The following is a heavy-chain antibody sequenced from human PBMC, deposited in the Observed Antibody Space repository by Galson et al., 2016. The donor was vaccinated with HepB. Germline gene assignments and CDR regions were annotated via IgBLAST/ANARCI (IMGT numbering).Heavy chain of an antibody. J-gene: IGHJ4*02. CDR2: ISASGDST. CDR3: AKDFRYYDILTASYAHGREGDY. Sequence: SLRLSCAASGFTFSRYAMNWVRQAPGKGLEWVSAISASGDSTFYADSVKGRFTISRDNSKNTLYLQFNSLRAEDTAVYYCAKDFRYYDILTASYAHGREGDYWGQGALVTVSS. V-gene: IGHV3-23*01. D-gene: IGHD3-9*01. CDR1: GFTFSRYA.